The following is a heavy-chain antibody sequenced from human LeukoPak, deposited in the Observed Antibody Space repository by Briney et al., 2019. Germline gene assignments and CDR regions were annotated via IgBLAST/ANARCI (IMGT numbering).Heavy chain of an antibody. D-gene: IGHD6-13*01. CDR2: ISSSSSYI. CDR3: AKKLRHSSSWYGRGYYFDY. CDR1: GFTFSSYS. Sequence: GGSLRLSCAASGFTFSSYSMNWVRQAPGKGLEWVSSISSSSSYIYYADSVKGRFTISRDNAKNSLYLQMNSLRAEDTAVYYCAKKLRHSSSWYGRGYYFDYWGQGTLVTVSS. J-gene: IGHJ4*02. V-gene: IGHV3-21*04.